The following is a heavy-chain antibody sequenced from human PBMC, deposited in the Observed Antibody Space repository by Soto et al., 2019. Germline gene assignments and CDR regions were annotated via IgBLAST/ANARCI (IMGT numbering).Heavy chain of an antibody. D-gene: IGHD5-12*01. Sequence: PGGSLRLSCAASGYTFSSYEMNWVRQAPGKGLEWVSYISSSGSTIYYADSVKGRFTISIDNSKNSLYLQMNSLRAEETAVYYCASSPLTPSGYGYFDXWGQGTLVTVSX. CDR3: ASSPLTPSGYGYFDX. CDR2: ISSSGSTI. V-gene: IGHV3-48*03. J-gene: IGHJ4*02. CDR1: GYTFSSYE.